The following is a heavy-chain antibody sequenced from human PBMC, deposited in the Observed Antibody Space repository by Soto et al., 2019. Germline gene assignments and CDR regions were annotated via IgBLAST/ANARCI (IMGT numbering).Heavy chain of an antibody. CDR3: ASLQIEYSSSYWFDP. V-gene: IGHV5-51*01. Sequence: PGESLKISCKGSGYSFTSYWIGLVLHMPGKGLEWMGIIYPGDSDTRYSPSFQGQVTISADKSISTAYLQWSSLKASDTAMYYCASLQIEYSSSYWFDPWGQGTLVTVSS. D-gene: IGHD6-6*01. CDR1: GYSFTSYW. CDR2: IYPGDSDT. J-gene: IGHJ5*02.